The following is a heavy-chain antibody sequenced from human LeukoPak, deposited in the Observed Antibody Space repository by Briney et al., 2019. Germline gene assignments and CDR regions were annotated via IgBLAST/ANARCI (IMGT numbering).Heavy chain of an antibody. Sequence: PSETLSLTCNVSGGSISSSSYYWGWIRQPPGKGLELIGNIYYSGTTYYNPSLKSRVTISVDTSKNQFSLKLSSVTAADTAVYYCARVNTLIRGIGWSDPWGQGILVTVSS. D-gene: IGHD3-10*01. J-gene: IGHJ5*02. CDR2: IYYSGTT. V-gene: IGHV4-39*07. CDR1: GGSISSSSYY. CDR3: ARVNTLIRGIGWSDP.